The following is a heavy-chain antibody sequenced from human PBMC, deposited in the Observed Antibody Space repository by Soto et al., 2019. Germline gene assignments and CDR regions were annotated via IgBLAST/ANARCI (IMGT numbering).Heavy chain of an antibody. D-gene: IGHD1-1*01. CDR1: GYTFTSYD. CDR3: AREVTTGTLDY. Sequence: GASVKVSCKASGYTFTSYDINWVRQATGQGLEWMGWMNPNSGSTGYAQKFQGRVTMTRDTSINTAYMELSSLRSEDTAVYYCAREVTTGTLDYWGQGTPVTVSS. V-gene: IGHV1-8*01. CDR2: MNPNSGST. J-gene: IGHJ4*02.